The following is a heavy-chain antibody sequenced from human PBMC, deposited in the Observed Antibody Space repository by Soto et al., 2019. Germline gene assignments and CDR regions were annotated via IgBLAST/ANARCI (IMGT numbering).Heavy chain of an antibody. J-gene: IGHJ3*02. CDR1: GFSLSTSGVG. V-gene: IGHV2-5*02. Sequence: QITLKESGPTLVKPTQTLTLTCTFSGFSLSTSGVGVGWIRQPPGKALEWLALIYWDDDKRYSPSLKSRLTITKDTSKDQVVLTMTNMDPVDTATYYCAHRRVWAVAGIAEGFGAFDIWGQGTMVTVSS. D-gene: IGHD6-19*01. CDR2: IYWDDDK. CDR3: AHRRVWAVAGIAEGFGAFDI.